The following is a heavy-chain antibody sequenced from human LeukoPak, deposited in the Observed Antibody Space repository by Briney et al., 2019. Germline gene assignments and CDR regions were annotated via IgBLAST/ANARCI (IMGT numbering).Heavy chain of an antibody. J-gene: IGHJ4*02. CDR2: INHSGST. V-gene: IGHV4-34*01. CDR3: ARVSPLRRVLRYFDWFEGGALYYFDY. Sequence: SETLSLTCAVYGGSFSGYYWSWIRQPPGKGLEWIGEINHSGSTNYNPSLKSRVTISVDTSKNQFSLKLSSVTAADTAVYYCARVSPLRRVLRYFDWFEGGALYYFDYWGQGTLVTVSS. CDR1: GGSFSGYY. D-gene: IGHD3-9*01.